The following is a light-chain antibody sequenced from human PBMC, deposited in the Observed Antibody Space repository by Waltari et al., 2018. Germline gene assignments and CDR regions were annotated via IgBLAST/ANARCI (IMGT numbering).Light chain of an antibody. CDR1: SSDVGDS. CDR3: SSYAGSNNLV. Sequence: QSALTQPPSASGSPGQSVTISCTGTSSDVGDSVSWYQRHPGKAPKLMISEVTKRPSGVPDRFSGSKSGNTASLTVSGLQAEDEADYYCSSYAGSNNLVFGGGTKLTVL. J-gene: IGLJ2*01. CDR2: EVT. V-gene: IGLV2-8*01.